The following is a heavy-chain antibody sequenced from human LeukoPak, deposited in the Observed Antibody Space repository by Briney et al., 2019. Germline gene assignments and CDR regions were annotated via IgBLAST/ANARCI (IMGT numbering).Heavy chain of an antibody. CDR1: GGSISSYY. V-gene: IGHV4-4*07. D-gene: IGHD3-3*02. Sequence: PSETLSLTCTVSGGSISSYYWSWIRQPAGRGLEWIGRIYTSGSTNYNPSLKSRVTMSVDTSKNQFSLKLSSVTAADTAVYYCASHRIFNWFDPWGQGTLVTVSS. CDR3: ASHRIFNWFDP. J-gene: IGHJ5*02. CDR2: IYTSGST.